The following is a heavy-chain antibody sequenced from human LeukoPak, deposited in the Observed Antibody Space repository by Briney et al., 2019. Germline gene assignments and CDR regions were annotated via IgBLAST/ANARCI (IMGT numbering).Heavy chain of an antibody. Sequence: GGSLRLSCAASGFIYSHFAMSWVRQAPGKGLEWVSAISGSGGSTYYADSVKGRFTISRDNSKNTLYLQMNSLRAEDTAVYYCAKAPYDSSGYYKTSPFDYWGQGTLVTVSS. J-gene: IGHJ4*02. V-gene: IGHV3-23*01. CDR3: AKAPYDSSGYYKTSPFDY. D-gene: IGHD3-22*01. CDR1: GFIYSHFA. CDR2: ISGSGGST.